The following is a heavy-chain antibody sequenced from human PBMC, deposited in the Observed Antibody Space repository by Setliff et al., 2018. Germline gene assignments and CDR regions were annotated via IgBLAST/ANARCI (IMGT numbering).Heavy chain of an antibody. CDR2: FDPEDGET. CDR3: ARVSEAAAAGFDY. D-gene: IGHD6-13*01. CDR1: GYTLTELS. V-gene: IGHV1-24*01. Sequence: ASVKVSCKVSGYTLTELSRHWVRQAPGKGLEWVGGFDPEDGETIYAQKFQGRVTMTTDTSTSTAYMELRSLRSDDTAVYYCARVSEAAAAGFDYWGQGTLVTVSS. J-gene: IGHJ4*02.